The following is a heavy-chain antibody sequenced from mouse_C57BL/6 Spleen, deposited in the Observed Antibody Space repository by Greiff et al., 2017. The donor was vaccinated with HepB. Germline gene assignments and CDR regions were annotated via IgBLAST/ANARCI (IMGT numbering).Heavy chain of an antibody. CDR3: AREDYYGIFDY. D-gene: IGHD1-1*01. CDR1: GYTFTSYW. Sequence: QVQLQQPGAELVKPGDSVKLSCKASGYTFTSYWMHWVKQRPGLGLEWIGRIDPNSGGTKYNEKFKSKATLTVDKPSSTAYMQLSSLTSEDSAVYYCAREDYYGIFDYWGQGTTLTVSS. V-gene: IGHV1-72*01. J-gene: IGHJ2*01. CDR2: IDPNSGGT.